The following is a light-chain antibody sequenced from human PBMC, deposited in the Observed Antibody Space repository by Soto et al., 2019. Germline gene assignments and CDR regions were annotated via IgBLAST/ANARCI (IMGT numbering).Light chain of an antibody. V-gene: IGKV1-9*01. Sequence: DIQLTQSPSFLSASVGDRVTITCRASQGISSDLAWYQQKPGKAPKLLIYAASTLQSGVPSRFSGSGSGTEFTLTISSLQPEDFATYYCQQLNSYPRALTFGGGTKVEIK. J-gene: IGKJ4*01. CDR2: AAS. CDR3: QQLNSYPRALT. CDR1: QGISSD.